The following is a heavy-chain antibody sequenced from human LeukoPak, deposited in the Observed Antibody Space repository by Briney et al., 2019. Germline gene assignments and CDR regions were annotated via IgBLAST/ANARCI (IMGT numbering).Heavy chain of an antibody. V-gene: IGHV3-30*04. D-gene: IGHD3-22*01. Sequence: GGSLRLSCAASGFTFSSYAMHWVRQAPGKGLEWVAVISYDGSNKYYADSVKGRFTISRDNSKNTLYLQMNSLRAEDTAVYYCARLRVYDSRVYWGQGTLVTVSS. CDR2: ISYDGSNK. CDR3: ARLRVYDSRVY. J-gene: IGHJ4*02. CDR1: GFTFSSYA.